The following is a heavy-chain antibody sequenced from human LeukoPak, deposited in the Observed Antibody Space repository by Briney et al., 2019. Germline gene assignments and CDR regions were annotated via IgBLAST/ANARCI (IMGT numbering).Heavy chain of an antibody. CDR3: ATLRACGGDCYFYYFDY. J-gene: IGHJ4*02. CDR1: GFTFSSYA. D-gene: IGHD2-21*02. CDR2: ISGSGGST. Sequence: GGSLRLSCAASGFTFSSYAMSWVRQAPGKGLEWVSAISGSGGSTYYADSVKGRSTISRDNSKNTLYLQMNSLRDEDTAVYYCATLRACGGDCYFYYFDYWGQGTLVTVSS. V-gene: IGHV3-23*01.